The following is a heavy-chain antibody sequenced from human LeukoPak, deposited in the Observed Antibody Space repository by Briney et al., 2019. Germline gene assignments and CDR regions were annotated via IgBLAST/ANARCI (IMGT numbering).Heavy chain of an antibody. J-gene: IGHJ4*02. D-gene: IGHD4-17*01. CDR3: AKWGVALYGDYAGGLRY. Sequence: GGSLRLSCAASGFTFSSYAMSWVRQAPGKGLEWVSAISGSGGSTYYADSVKGRFTTSRDNSKNTLYLQMNSLRAEDTAVYYCAKWGVALYGDYAGGLRYWGQGTLVTASS. V-gene: IGHV3-23*01. CDR1: GFTFSSYA. CDR2: ISGSGGST.